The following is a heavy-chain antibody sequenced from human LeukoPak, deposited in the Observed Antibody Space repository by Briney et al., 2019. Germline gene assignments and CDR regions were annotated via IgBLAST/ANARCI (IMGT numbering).Heavy chain of an antibody. CDR3: VRDGDDYSNYGIDY. Sequence: SETLSLTCTVSGGSTSSYYWSWIRQPPGKGLEWIGYIYYSGSTNYNPSLKSRVTISVDTSKNQFSLKLSSMTAADTAVYYCVRDGDDYSNYGIDYWGQGTLVTVSS. D-gene: IGHD4-11*01. V-gene: IGHV4-59*12. CDR2: IYYSGST. J-gene: IGHJ4*02. CDR1: GGSTSSYY.